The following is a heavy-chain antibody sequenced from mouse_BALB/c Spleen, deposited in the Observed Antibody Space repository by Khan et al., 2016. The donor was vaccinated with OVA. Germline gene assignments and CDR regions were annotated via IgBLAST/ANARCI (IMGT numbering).Heavy chain of an antibody. CDR2: ISSSGST. D-gene: IGHD2-3*01. V-gene: IGHV3-2*02. Sequence: VQLKESGPGLVKPSQSLSLTCTVTGYSITSDYAWNWIRQFPGNKLEWMVYISSSGSTNYNPALKSRISITRDTSKNQFFLQLNSVTTEDTATYYCARDGSRYNYAMDNWGQGTSVTVSS. CDR1: GYSITSDYA. CDR3: ARDGSRYNYAMDN. J-gene: IGHJ4*01.